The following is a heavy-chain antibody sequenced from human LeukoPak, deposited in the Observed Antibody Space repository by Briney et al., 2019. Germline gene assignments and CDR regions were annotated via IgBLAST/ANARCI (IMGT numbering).Heavy chain of an antibody. D-gene: IGHD1-26*01. V-gene: IGHV1-46*01. CDR1: GYTFTSYY. J-gene: IGHJ5*02. Sequence: ASGKVSCKASGYTFTSYYMHWVRQAPGQGLEWMGIINPSGSSTSYAQKFQGRLSLTRDMSTSTDYMELSSLRSEDTAVYYCARDNSVGDTAWWFDPWGQGTLVTVSS. CDR3: ARDNSVGDTAWWFDP. CDR2: INPSGSST.